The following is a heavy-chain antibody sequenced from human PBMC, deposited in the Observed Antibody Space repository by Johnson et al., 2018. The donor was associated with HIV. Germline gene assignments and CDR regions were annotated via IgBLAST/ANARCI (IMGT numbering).Heavy chain of an antibody. CDR3: ERDRVWGGEWDNAFDI. Sequence: VHLVESGGGVVQPGRSLRLSCAASGFTFSSYAMHWVRQAPGKGLEWVAVISYDGSNKYYADSVKGRFTISRDNSKNTLYLQMNSLRAEDTAVYYCERDRVWGGEWDNAFDIWGQGTMVTVSS. CDR1: GFTFSSYA. CDR2: ISYDGSNK. J-gene: IGHJ3*02. V-gene: IGHV3-30-3*01. D-gene: IGHD1-26*01.